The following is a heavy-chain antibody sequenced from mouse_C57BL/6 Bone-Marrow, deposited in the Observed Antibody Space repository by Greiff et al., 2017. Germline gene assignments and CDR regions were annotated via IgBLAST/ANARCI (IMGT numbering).Heavy chain of an antibody. J-gene: IGHJ4*01. CDR3: ARNYGSSYGYAMDY. V-gene: IGHV1-7*01. CDR2: INPSSGYT. Sequence: QVQLQQSGAELAKPGASVTLSCKASGYTFTSYWMHWVKQRPGKGLEWIGYINPSSGYTKSNQKFKDKATLTADKSSSTAYMRLSSLTYDDSAVYYCARNYGSSYGYAMDYWGQGTSVTVSS. CDR1: GYTFTSYW. D-gene: IGHD1-1*01.